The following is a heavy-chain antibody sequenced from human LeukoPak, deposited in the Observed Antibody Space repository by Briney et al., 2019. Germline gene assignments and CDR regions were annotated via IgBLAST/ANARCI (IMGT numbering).Heavy chain of an antibody. V-gene: IGHV3-74*01. CDR3: VRDNRSYNFDY. CDR2: IKSDGSST. CDR1: GFTFSRYW. D-gene: IGHD1-26*01. Sequence: GGSLRLSCAASGFTFSRYWMHWVRQAPGKGLVWVSCIKSDGSSTSIADSAKGRFTISRDSAKNTVYLQMNSLRAEDTAVYYCVRDNRSYNFDYWGQGTLVTVSS. J-gene: IGHJ4*02.